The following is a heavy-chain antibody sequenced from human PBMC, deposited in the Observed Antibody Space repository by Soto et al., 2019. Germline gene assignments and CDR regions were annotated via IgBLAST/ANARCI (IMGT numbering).Heavy chain of an antibody. V-gene: IGHV3-23*01. J-gene: IGHJ6*02. CDR1: GFTFSNYA. D-gene: IGHD5-12*01. CDR3: AKWGDIVATAEGGYYYYYGMDV. Sequence: PGGSLRLSCAASGFTFSNYAMSLVRQAQGKGLEWVSAISGSGGSTYYADSVKGRFTISRDNSKNTLYLQMNSLRAEDTAVYYCAKWGDIVATAEGGYYYYYGMDVWGQGTTVTVSS. CDR2: ISGSGGST.